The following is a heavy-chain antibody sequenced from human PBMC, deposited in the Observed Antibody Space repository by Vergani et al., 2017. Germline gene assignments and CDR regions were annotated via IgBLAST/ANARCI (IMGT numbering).Heavy chain of an antibody. CDR3: ARDLPPNYYGMDV. J-gene: IGHJ6*02. CDR1: GFTVSSNY. Sequence: EVQLVESGGGLIQPGGSLRLSCAASGFTVSSNYMSWVRQAPGKGLEGVSVIYSGGSTYYADSVKGRFTISRDNSKNTLYLQMNSLRAEDTAVYYCARDLPPNYYGMDVWGQGTTVTVSS. CDR2: IYSGGST. V-gene: IGHV3-53*01.